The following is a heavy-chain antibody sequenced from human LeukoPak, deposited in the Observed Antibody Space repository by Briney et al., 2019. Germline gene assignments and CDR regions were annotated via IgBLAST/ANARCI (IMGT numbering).Heavy chain of an antibody. CDR2: IYYSGST. Sequence: PSETLSLTCTVSGGSISSYYWSWIRQPPGKGLEWIGYIYYSGSTNYNPSLKSRVTISVDTSKNQFSLKLSSVTAADTAVYYCARAYYYYYHMDVWGKGTTVTVSS. CDR3: ARAYYYYYHMDV. V-gene: IGHV4-59*01. J-gene: IGHJ6*03. CDR1: GGSISSYY.